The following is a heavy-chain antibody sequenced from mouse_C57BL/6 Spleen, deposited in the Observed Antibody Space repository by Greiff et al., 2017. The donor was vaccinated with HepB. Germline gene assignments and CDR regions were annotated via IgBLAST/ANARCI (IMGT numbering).Heavy chain of an antibody. CDR2: ILPGSGST. J-gene: IGHJ3*01. Sequence: LEESGAELMKPGASVKLSCKATGYTFTGYWIEWVKQRPGHGLEWIGEILPGSGSTNYNEKFKGKATFTADTSSNTAYMQLSSLTTEDSAIYYCARGPYYYGSSQFAYWGQGTLVTVSA. CDR1: GYTFTGYW. CDR3: ARGPYYYGSSQFAY. V-gene: IGHV1-9*01. D-gene: IGHD1-1*01.